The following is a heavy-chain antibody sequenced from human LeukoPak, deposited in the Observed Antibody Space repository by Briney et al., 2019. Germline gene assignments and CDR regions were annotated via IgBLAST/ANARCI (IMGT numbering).Heavy chain of an antibody. J-gene: IGHJ4*02. CDR1: GFTFSSYD. CDR2: ISYDGSNK. D-gene: IGHD3-10*01. Sequence: GGSLRLSCAASGFTFSSYDMHWVRQAPGKGLEWVALISYDGSNKYYADSVKGRFTISRDNSNNTLYLQMNSLRAEDTAVYYCAEDYGSGSYYSFYYWGQGTLVTVSS. V-gene: IGHV3-30*18. CDR3: AEDYGSGSYYSFYY.